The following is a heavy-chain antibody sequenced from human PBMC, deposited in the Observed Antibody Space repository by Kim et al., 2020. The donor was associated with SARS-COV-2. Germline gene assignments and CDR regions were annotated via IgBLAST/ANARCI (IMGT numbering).Heavy chain of an antibody. CDR1: GFTFSSYG. CDR3: AREGYCSGGSCYSGYYYGMDV. CDR2: IWYDGSNK. J-gene: IGHJ6*04. Sequence: GGSLRLSCAASGFTFSSYGLHWVRQAPGKGLEWVAVIWYDGSNKYYADSVKGRFTISRDNSKNTLYLQMNSLRDEDTDVYYCAREGYCSGGSCYSGYYYGMDVWGAGTTVTVSS. D-gene: IGHD2-15*01. V-gene: IGHV3-33*08.